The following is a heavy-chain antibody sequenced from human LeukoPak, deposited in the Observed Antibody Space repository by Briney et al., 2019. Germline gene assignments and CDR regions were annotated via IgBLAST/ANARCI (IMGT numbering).Heavy chain of an antibody. Sequence: PSETLSLTCTVSGGSISSSSYYWGWIRQPPGKGLEWIGSIYYSGSTYYNPSLKSRVTISVDTSKNQFSLKLSSVTAADTAVYYCARDFYDSSVDADAFDIWGQGTMVTVSS. CDR2: IYYSGST. J-gene: IGHJ3*02. CDR3: ARDFYDSSVDADAFDI. D-gene: IGHD3-22*01. V-gene: IGHV4-39*07. CDR1: GGSISSSSYY.